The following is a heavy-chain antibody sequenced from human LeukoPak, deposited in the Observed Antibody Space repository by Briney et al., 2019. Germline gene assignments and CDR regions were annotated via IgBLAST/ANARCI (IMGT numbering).Heavy chain of an antibody. CDR3: AKDSGYGYYGMDV. J-gene: IGHJ6*02. CDR2: IIPILGIA. Sequence: ASVKVSCKASGGTFSSYAISWVRQAPGQGLEWMGRIIPILGIANYAQKFQGRVTITADKSTSTAYMELSSLRSEDTAVYYCAKDSGYGYYGMDVWGQGTTVTVSS. D-gene: IGHD6-25*01. CDR1: GGTFSSYA. V-gene: IGHV1-69*04.